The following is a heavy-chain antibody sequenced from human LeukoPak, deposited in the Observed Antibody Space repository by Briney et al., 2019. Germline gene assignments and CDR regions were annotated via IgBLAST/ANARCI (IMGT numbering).Heavy chain of an antibody. Sequence: GGSLRLSCAASGFTFSSYAMHWVRQAPGKGLAYVSGISSNGGSTNYANSVKGRFTISRDNSKNTLYLQMASLRVEDMAVYYCARDLRGSNAYWGQGTLVTVSS. V-gene: IGHV3-64*01. D-gene: IGHD1-26*01. CDR1: GFTFSSYA. J-gene: IGHJ4*02. CDR2: ISSNGGST. CDR3: ARDLRGSNAY.